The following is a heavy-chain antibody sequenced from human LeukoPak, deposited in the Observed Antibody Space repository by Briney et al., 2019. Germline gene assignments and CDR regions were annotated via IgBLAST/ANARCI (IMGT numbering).Heavy chain of an antibody. CDR1: GFTFSGHG. V-gene: IGHV3-21*01. Sequence: GGSLRLSCAASGFTFSGHGMNWVRQAPGKGLEWVSSISSSSTYIYYADSVKGRFTISRDNAKNSLYLQMNSLRAEDTAVYFCAKNFLRIAVAHAGNWGQGTLVTVSS. CDR2: ISSSSTYI. J-gene: IGHJ4*02. D-gene: IGHD6-19*01. CDR3: AKNFLRIAVAHAGN.